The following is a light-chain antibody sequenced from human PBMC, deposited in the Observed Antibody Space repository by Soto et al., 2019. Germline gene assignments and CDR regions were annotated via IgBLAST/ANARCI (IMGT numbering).Light chain of an antibody. CDR3: SSYTSRSTVL. CDR1: SSDVGGYNF. V-gene: IGLV2-14*01. J-gene: IGLJ2*01. Sequence: QSALTQPASVSGSPGQSITLSCTGTSSDVGGYNFVSWYQQYPGRAPKLIIYDVTNRPSGVANRFSGSKSGNTASLTISGLQAEDEAEYYCSSYTSRSTVLFGGGTQLTVL. CDR2: DVT.